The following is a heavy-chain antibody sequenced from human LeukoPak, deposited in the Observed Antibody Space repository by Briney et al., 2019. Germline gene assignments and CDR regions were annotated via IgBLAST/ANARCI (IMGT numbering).Heavy chain of an antibody. J-gene: IGHJ6*03. CDR1: GGTFSSYA. CDR2: IIPIFGTA. Sequence: SVKVSCKASGGTFSSYAISWVRQAPGQGLEWMGGIIPIFGTANYAQKFQGRVTITTDESTSTAYMELSSLRSEDTAVYYCARNPLTYYDFWSGSPYYMDVWGKGTTVTVSS. CDR3: ARNPLTYYDFWSGSPYYMDV. V-gene: IGHV1-69*05. D-gene: IGHD3-3*01.